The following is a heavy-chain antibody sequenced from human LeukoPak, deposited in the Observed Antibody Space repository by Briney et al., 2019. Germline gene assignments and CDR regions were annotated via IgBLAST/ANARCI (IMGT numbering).Heavy chain of an antibody. V-gene: IGHV4-34*01. CDR2: INHSGST. Sequence: SETLSLTCAVYGGSFSGYYWSWIRQPPGKGLEWIGEINHSGSTNYNPSLKSRVTISVDTSKNQFSLKLSSVTAADTAVYYCARKRKGISSSYPFLNYYYMDVWGKGTTVTVSS. CDR3: ARKRKGISSSYPFLNYYYMDV. D-gene: IGHD6-13*01. J-gene: IGHJ6*03. CDR1: GGSFSGYY.